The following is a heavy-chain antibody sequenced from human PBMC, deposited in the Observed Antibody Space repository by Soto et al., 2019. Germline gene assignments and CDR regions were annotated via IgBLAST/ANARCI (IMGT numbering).Heavy chain of an antibody. CDR1: GYSFTSYC. Sequence: GESLKISCKGSGYSFTSYCIGWVRQMPGKGLEWMGIIYPGDSDTRYSPSFQGQVTISADKSISTAYLQWSSLRSEDTAVYYCARDVGMGNIVLLPAATEPYGMDVWGQGTTVTVSS. CDR2: IYPGDSDT. CDR3: ARDVGMGNIVLLPAATEPYGMDV. D-gene: IGHD2-2*01. V-gene: IGHV5-51*01. J-gene: IGHJ6*02.